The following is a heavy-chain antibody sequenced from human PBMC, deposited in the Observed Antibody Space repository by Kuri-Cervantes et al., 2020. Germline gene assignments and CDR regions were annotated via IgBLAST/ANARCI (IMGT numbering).Heavy chain of an antibody. J-gene: IGHJ4*02. CDR1: GGTFSSYA. Sequence: SVKVSCKASGGTFSSYAISWVRQAPGQGLEWMGGIIPIFGTADYAQKFQGRVTITADESTSTAYMELSSLRSEDTAVYYCARDSRSSSWYPNGDYWGQGTLVTVSS. V-gene: IGHV1-69*13. D-gene: IGHD6-13*01. CDR3: ARDSRSSSWYPNGDY. CDR2: IIPIFGTA.